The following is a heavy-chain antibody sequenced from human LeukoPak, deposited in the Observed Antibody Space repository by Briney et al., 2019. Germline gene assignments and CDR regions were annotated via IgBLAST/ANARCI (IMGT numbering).Heavy chain of an antibody. CDR3: EKGPTESSDGYYD. V-gene: IGHV4-39*01. CDR2: IYYSGIT. CDR1: GGSISSSSDY. D-gene: IGHD5-24*01. J-gene: IGHJ4*02. Sequence: SETLSLTCTVSGGSISSSSDYWGWIRQPPGKGLEWIGSIYYSGITYYNPSLKSRVTTSVDTSKNQFSLNPSSVTAADTAVYSSEKGPTESSDGYYDWGQGTLVTVSS.